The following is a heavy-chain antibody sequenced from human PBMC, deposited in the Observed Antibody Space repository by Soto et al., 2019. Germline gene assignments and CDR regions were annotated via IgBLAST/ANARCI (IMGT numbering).Heavy chain of an antibody. V-gene: IGHV3-33*01. J-gene: IGHJ6*02. CDR3: ARGNYHHCYVMDV. CDR1: GFTFSTYG. Sequence: PGGSLRLSCAASGFTFSTYGMHWVRQAPGKGLEWVAVIWYDGSNKYYADSVKGRFTVSRDNSKSTLYLQMNSLRDEDTAVYYCARGNYHHCYVMDVWGQGTTVTVSS. CDR2: IWYDGSNK.